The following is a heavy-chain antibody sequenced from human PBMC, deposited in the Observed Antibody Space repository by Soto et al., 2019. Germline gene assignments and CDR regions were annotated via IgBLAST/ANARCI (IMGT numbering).Heavy chain of an antibody. Sequence: ASVKFSCKASGYTFTSYAMHWVRQAPGQRLEWMGWINAGNGNTKYSQKFQGRVTITRDTSASTAYMELSSLRSEDTAVYYCARSELQQLVFDWGQGTLVTVSS. V-gene: IGHV1-3*01. CDR3: ARSELQQLVFD. CDR1: GYTFTSYA. J-gene: IGHJ4*02. CDR2: INAGNGNT. D-gene: IGHD6-13*01.